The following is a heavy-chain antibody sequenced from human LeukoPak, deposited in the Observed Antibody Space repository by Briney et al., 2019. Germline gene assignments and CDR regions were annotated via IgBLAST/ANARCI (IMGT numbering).Heavy chain of an antibody. D-gene: IGHD6-13*01. J-gene: IGHJ3*02. CDR1: GYTFTSYY. V-gene: IGHV1-46*01. CDR2: INPSGGST. CDR3: ARERGLSSQGDAFDI. Sequence: ASVKVSCQASGYTFTSYYMHWVRQAPGQGLEWMGIINPSGGSTRYAQKFQGRVTMTRDTSTSTVYMELSSLRSEDTAVYYCARERGLSSQGDAFDIWGQGTMVTVSS.